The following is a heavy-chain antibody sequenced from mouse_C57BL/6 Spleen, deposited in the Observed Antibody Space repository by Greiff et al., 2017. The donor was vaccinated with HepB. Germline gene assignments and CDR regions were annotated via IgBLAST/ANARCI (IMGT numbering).Heavy chain of an antibody. CDR1: GFSLSTSGMG. CDR2: IYWDDDK. Sequence: QVQLKQSGPGILQSSQTLSLTCSFSGFSLSTSGMGVSWIRQPSGKGLEWLAHIYWDDDKRYNPSLKSRLTISKDTSRNQVFLKITSVDTADTATYYCARKATTVVARYYAMDYWGQGTSVTVSS. J-gene: IGHJ4*01. D-gene: IGHD1-1*01. V-gene: IGHV8-12*01. CDR3: ARKATTVVARYYAMDY.